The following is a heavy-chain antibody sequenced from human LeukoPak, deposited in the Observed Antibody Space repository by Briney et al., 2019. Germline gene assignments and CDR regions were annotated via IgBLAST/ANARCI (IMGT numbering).Heavy chain of an antibody. CDR3: ATGRADDILTGYGTDY. CDR1: GYTLTELS. V-gene: IGHV1-24*01. CDR2: FDPEDGET. J-gene: IGHJ4*02. D-gene: IGHD3-9*01. Sequence: GASVKVSCKVSGYTLTELSMHWVRQARGKGLEWMGGFDPEDGETIYAQKFQGRVTMTEDTSTDTAYMELSSLRSEDTAVYYRATGRADDILTGYGTDYWGQGTLVTVSS.